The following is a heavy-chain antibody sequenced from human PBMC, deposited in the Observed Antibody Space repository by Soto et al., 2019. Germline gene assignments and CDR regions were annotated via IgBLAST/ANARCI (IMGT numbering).Heavy chain of an antibody. CDR3: AEQVSSGWYFDY. CDR1: GYTFTSYG. CDR2: ISAYNGNT. J-gene: IGHJ4*02. D-gene: IGHD6-19*01. V-gene: IGHV1-18*04. Sequence: ASVKVSCKASGYTFTSYGISWVRQAPGQGLEWMGWISAYNGNTNYAQKLQGRVTMTTDTSTSTAYMELRSLRSDDTAVYYCAEQVSSGWYFDYWGQGTLVPVSS.